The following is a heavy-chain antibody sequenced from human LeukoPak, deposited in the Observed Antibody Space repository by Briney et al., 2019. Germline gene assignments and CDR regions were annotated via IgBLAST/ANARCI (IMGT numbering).Heavy chain of an antibody. CDR1: GGCLSSGGYS. V-gene: IGHV4-30-2*01. J-gene: IGHJ5*02. Sequence: SETLSLTCAVSGGCLSSGGYSWIWIRQPPGRGLEWIGYIYHSGSPYYNPSLKSRVTISVDRSKNQFSLKLSSVTAADTAVYYCARALFSGGGSNWFDPWGQGTLVTVSS. CDR2: IYHSGSP. CDR3: ARALFSGGGSNWFDP. D-gene: IGHD2-15*01.